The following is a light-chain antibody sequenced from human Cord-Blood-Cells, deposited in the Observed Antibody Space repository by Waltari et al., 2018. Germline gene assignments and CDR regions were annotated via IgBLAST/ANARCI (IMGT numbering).Light chain of an antibody. V-gene: IGKV2-30*02. CDR1: QSLVLSDGNTY. Sequence: DVVMTQSPLSLPVTLGQPASISCRSSQSLVLSDGNTYLNWFQQRPGQSPRRLIYKVSNRDSGVPDRFSGSGSGTDFTLKISRVEAEDVGVYYCMQGTHWPPWTFGQGTKVEIK. CDR3: MQGTHWPPWT. J-gene: IGKJ1*01. CDR2: KVS.